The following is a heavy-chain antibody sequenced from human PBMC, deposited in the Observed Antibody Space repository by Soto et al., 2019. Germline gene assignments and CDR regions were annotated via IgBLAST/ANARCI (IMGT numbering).Heavy chain of an antibody. J-gene: IGHJ5*02. V-gene: IGHV4-59*12. D-gene: IGHD4-17*01. CDR2: IYYSGST. CDR3: ARDYGDYVRWFDP. CDR1: GGSISSYY. Sequence: SETLSLTCTVSGGSISSYYWGWIRQPPGKGLEWIGYIYYSGSTNYNPSLKSRVTISVDTSKNQFSLKLSSVTAADTAVYYCARDYGDYVRWFDPWGQGTLVTVSS.